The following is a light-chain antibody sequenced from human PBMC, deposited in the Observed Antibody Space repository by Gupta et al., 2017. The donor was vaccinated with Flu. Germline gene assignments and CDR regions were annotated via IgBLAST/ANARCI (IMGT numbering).Light chain of an antibody. CDR1: QSSGSG. J-gene: IGKJ1*01. CDR3: HQSSSLPRT. CDR2: FAS. Sequence: KGKVTITCRASQSSGSGLHWYQQKPDQSPKLLIKFASQSISGVPSRFSGSGSGTDFTLTINSLEAEDAAAYYCHQSSSLPRTFGQGTKVEIK. V-gene: IGKV6D-21*02.